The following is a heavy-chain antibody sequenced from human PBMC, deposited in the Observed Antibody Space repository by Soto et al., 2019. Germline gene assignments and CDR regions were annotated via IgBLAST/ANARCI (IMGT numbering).Heavy chain of an antibody. CDR1: GFTFSRYW. CDR2: IKQDGSEK. D-gene: IGHD3-10*01. CDR3: ARGTLLLWFGELLPCGMDV. V-gene: IGHV3-7*01. Sequence: HPGGSLRLSCAASGFTFSRYWMSWVRQAPGKGLEWVANIKQDGSEKYYVDSVKGRFTISRDNAKNSLCLQMNSLRAEDTAVYYCARGTLLLWFGELLPCGMDVWGQGTTVTVSS. J-gene: IGHJ6*02.